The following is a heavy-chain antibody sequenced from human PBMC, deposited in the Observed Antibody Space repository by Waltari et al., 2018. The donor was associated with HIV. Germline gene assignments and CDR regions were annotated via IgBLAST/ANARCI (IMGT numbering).Heavy chain of an antibody. Sequence: EVQLLESGGGLVQPGGSLRRSCADCGFTFSHGGMTWVRQAPGKGLEWVSATSGSGDEPHYADSVKGRFTISRDNSKNTVYLQMNSLRTEDTAIYYCAKDRLWSNSDYYYGMDVWGQGTAVTVSS. J-gene: IGHJ6*02. CDR3: AKDRLWSNSDYYYGMDV. V-gene: IGHV3-23*01. D-gene: IGHD1-26*01. CDR1: GFTFSHGG. CDR2: TSGSGDEP.